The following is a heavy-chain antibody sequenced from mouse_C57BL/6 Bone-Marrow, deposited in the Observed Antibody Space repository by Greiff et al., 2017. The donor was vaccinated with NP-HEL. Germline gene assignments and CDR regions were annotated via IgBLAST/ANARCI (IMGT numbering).Heavy chain of an antibody. V-gene: IGHV5-12*01. D-gene: IGHD1-1*01. Sequence: EVMLVESGGGLVQPGGSLKLSCAASGFTFSDYYMYWVRQTPEKRLEWVAYISNGGGSTYYPDTVKGRFTISRDNAKNTLYLQMSRLKSEDTAMYYCARPGYYGSSSWFAYWGQGTLVTVSA. CDR3: ARPGYYGSSSWFAY. CDR2: ISNGGGST. J-gene: IGHJ3*01. CDR1: GFTFSDYY.